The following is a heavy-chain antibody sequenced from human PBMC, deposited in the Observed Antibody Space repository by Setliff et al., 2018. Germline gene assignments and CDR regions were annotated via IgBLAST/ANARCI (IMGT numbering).Heavy chain of an antibody. D-gene: IGHD3-22*01. CDR1: GFTFSSYW. J-gene: IGHJ4*02. CDR3: AKVKTYYYDSSTLDY. V-gene: IGHV3-7*01. CDR2: IKQDGSEK. Sequence: GGSLRLSCAAPGFTFSSYWMSWVRQAPGKGLEWVANIKQDGSEKYYVDSVKGRFTISRDDAQNSVYLQMNSLRADDTAVYYCAKVKTYYYDSSTLDYWGQGTLVTVSS.